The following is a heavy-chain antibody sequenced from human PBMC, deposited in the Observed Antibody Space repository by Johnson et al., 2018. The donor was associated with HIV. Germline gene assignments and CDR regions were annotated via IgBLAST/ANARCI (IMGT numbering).Heavy chain of an antibody. CDR3: ARRNAGGAFDI. CDR2: IRYDGSKK. CDR1: GFTFKNYA. D-gene: IGHD2-2*01. V-gene: IGHV3-33*01. Sequence: QEKLVESGGGVVQPGRSLRLSCEASGFTFKNYAMHWVRQAPGKGLEWVAVIRYDGSKKYYADSVKGRFTISRDNSKNTLYLQMNSLRAEDTAVYYCARRNAGGAFDIWGQGTMVTVSS. J-gene: IGHJ3*02.